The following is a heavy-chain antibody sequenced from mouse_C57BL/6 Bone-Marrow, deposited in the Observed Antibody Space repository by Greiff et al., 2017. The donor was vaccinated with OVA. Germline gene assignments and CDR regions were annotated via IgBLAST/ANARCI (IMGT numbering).Heavy chain of an antibody. CDR2: IYPGNSDT. CDR1: GYTFTSYW. J-gene: IGHJ3*01. CDR3: TGGTGFAY. D-gene: IGHD3-3*01. Sequence: VQLQQSGTVLARPGASVKMSCKTSGYTFTSYWMHWVKQRPGQGLEWIGAIYPGNSDTSYNQKSKRKAKLTAVTSASTAYMELSSLTNEDSAVYYCTGGTGFAYWGQGTLVTVSA. V-gene: IGHV1-5*01.